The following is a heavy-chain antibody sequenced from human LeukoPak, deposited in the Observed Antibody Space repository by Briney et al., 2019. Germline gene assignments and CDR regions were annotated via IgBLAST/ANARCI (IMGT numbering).Heavy chain of an antibody. CDR3: AREYDFWSGYQIASNYGMDV. J-gene: IGHJ6*02. D-gene: IGHD3-3*01. Sequence: PGGSLRLSCAASGFTFSGYDMHWVCQATGKGLEWVSAIGTAGDTYYPGSVKGRFTISRENAKNSLYLQMNSLRAEDTAVYYCAREYDFWSGYQIASNYGMDVWGQGTTVTVSS. V-gene: IGHV3-13*01. CDR2: IGTAGDT. CDR1: GFTFSGYD.